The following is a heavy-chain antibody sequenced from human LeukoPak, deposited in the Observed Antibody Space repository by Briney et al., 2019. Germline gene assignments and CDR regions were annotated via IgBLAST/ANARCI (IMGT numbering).Heavy chain of an antibody. CDR3: ARGHLSGVYLGY. D-gene: IGHD3-16*01. CDR1: GGSFSDYY. J-gene: IGHJ4*02. CDR2: INQSGST. Sequence: SETLSLTCAIYGGSFSDYYWSWIRQPPGKGLEWIGEINQSGSTSYNPSLKSRVTISVDTSKNQFSLKMSSVTAADTAVYYCARGHLSGVYLGYWGQGTLVTVSS. V-gene: IGHV4-34*01.